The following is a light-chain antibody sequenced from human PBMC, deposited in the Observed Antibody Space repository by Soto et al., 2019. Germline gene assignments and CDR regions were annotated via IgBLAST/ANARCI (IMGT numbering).Light chain of an antibody. CDR2: WAS. V-gene: IGKV4-1*01. CDR3: HHYYSTPYT. J-gene: IGKJ2*01. Sequence: DIVMTQSPDSLAVSLGERATINCKSSQSVFYSSINKNYLAWYQQKPGQPPKLLIYWASTRESGVPDRFSGSGSGTDFTLTISSLQAEDVEVYYCHHYYSTPYTFGQGTKLEIK. CDR1: QSVFYSSINKNY.